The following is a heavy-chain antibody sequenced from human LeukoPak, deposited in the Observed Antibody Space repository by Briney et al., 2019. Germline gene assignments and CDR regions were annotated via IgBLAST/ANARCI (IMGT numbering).Heavy chain of an antibody. CDR1: GGSISSGSYY. CDR2: IYTSGST. Sequence: DPSETLSLTCTVSGGSISSGSYYWSWIRQPAGRGLEWFGCIYTSGSTNYNPSLKTRVAISVDTSKNQFSLKLSSVTAADTAVYYCARDREGGSAWFDPWGQGTLVTVSS. J-gene: IGHJ5*02. CDR3: ARDREGGSAWFDP. V-gene: IGHV4-61*02.